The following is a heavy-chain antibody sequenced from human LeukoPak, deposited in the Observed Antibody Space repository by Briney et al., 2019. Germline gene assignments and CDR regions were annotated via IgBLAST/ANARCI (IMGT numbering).Heavy chain of an antibody. CDR1: GFTFSSYE. V-gene: IGHV3-48*03. Sequence: PGGSLRLSCAASGFTFSSYEMNWVRQAPGKGLEWVSYISSSGSTIYYADSVKGRFTISRDNAKNSLYLQMNSLRAEDTAVYYCARVARYFDWRYHYYMDVWGKGTTVTISS. J-gene: IGHJ6*03. CDR3: ARVARYFDWRYHYYMDV. D-gene: IGHD3-9*01. CDR2: ISSSGSTI.